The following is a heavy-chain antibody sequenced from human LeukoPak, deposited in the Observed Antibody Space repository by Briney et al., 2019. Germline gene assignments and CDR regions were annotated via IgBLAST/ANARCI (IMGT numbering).Heavy chain of an antibody. CDR3: ARHRLYYDRSGFSPGVSFDP. Sequence: SETLSLTRTVSGGSSSSYTNYWGWIRQSPGKGLEWTGTLSSSGSSYYNPSLKGRVTISVDTSKNQFSLKLTSVTAADTAIYYCARHRLYYDRSGFSPGVSFDPWGHGALVTVSS. CDR2: LSSSGSS. J-gene: IGHJ5*02. CDR1: GGSSSSYTNY. D-gene: IGHD3-22*01. V-gene: IGHV4-39*01.